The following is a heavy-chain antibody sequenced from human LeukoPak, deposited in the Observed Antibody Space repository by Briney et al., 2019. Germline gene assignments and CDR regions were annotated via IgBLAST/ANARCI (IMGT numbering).Heavy chain of an antibody. J-gene: IGHJ3*02. CDR2: ISAYNGNT. Sequence: GASVKVSCKASGYTFTRYGISWVRQAPGQTLEWMGWISAYNGNTKHEQKFQGRVSMTTDTSTNTAYMELRSLRSDDTAVYYCARVSYYASIRDDDALDIWGQGTMVTVSS. D-gene: IGHD3-16*01. CDR3: ARVSYYASIRDDDALDI. V-gene: IGHV1-18*01. CDR1: GYTFTRYG.